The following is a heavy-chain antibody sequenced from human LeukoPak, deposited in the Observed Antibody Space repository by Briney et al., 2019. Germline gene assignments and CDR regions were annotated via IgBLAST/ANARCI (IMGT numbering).Heavy chain of an antibody. V-gene: IGHV4-34*01. D-gene: IGHD3-9*01. CDR2: INHSGST. CDR1: GGSISSYY. J-gene: IGHJ5*02. Sequence: SETLSLTCTVSGGSISSYYWSWIRQPPGKGLEWIGEINHSGSTNYNPSLKSRVTISLDTSKNQFSLKLSSVTAADTAVYYCARDMTDWWFDPWGQGTLVTVSS. CDR3: ARDMTDWWFDP.